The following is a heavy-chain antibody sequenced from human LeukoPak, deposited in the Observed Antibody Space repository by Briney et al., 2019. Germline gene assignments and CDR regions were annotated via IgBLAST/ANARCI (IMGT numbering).Heavy chain of an antibody. J-gene: IGHJ3*02. CDR1: GFTFSSYA. D-gene: IGHD1-26*01. CDR3: ARDSPLPVGSYYAFDI. Sequence: PGRSLRLSCAASGFTFSSYAMHWVRQAPGKGLEWVAVISYDGSNKYYADSVKGRFTISRDNSKNTLYLQMNSLRAEDTAVYYCARDSPLPVGSYYAFDIWGQGTTVTVSS. CDR2: ISYDGSNK. V-gene: IGHV3-30-3*01.